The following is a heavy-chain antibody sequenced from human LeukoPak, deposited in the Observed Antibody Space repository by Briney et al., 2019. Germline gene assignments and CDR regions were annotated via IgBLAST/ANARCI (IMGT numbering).Heavy chain of an antibody. CDR2: ISNDGSST. CDR3: ARADPRTHASFDY. J-gene: IGHJ4*02. Sequence: TGGSLRLSCAASGFTFSSYWMHWVRQAPGEGLVWVSRISNDGSSTTYADSVKGRFTISRDNAKNTLYLQMDSLRAEDTAVYHCARADPRTHASFDYWGQGTLVTVSS. CDR1: GFTFSSYW. V-gene: IGHV3-74*03.